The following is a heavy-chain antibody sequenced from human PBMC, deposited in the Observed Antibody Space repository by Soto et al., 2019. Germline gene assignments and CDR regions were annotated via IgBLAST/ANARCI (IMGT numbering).Heavy chain of an antibody. CDR1: GFTFSSYG. Sequence: PGGSLSLSCAASGFTFSSYGIHWVRQAPGKGLEWVALISYDGSNKYYADSVKGRFTISRDNSKNTLYLQMNSLRAEDTAMYYCAQDAQYYYDSSGYYGHFDYWGQGTLATVSS. CDR3: AQDAQYYYDSSGYYGHFDY. J-gene: IGHJ4*02. CDR2: ISYDGSNK. V-gene: IGHV3-30*18. D-gene: IGHD3-22*01.